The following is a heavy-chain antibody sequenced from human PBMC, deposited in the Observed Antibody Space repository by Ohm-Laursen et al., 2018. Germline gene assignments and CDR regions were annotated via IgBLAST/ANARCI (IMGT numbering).Heavy chain of an antibody. CDR3: ARDLGGIAAAGGGY. CDR1: GYTFTGYY. V-gene: IGHV1-2*02. J-gene: IGHJ4*02. D-gene: IGHD6-13*01. Sequence: ASVKVSCKTSGYTFTGYYMHWVRQAPGQGLEWMGWINPNSGGTNYAQKFQGRVTMTRDTSISTAYMELSRLRFDDTAVYYCARDLGGIAAAGGGYWGQGTLVTVSS. CDR2: INPNSGGT.